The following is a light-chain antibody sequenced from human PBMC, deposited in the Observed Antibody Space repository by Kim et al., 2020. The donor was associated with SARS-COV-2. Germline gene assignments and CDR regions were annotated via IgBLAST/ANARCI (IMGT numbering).Light chain of an antibody. V-gene: IGKV1-27*01. J-gene: IGKJ4*01. CDR2: DAS. Sequence: DIQMTQSPSSLSASVGDRVTITCRASQVIRNYLAWYQQKPGKVPKVLIYDASTLHSGVPSRFSGSGSGADFTLTIGSLQPEDVATYYCQQYNTALETFGGGTKVDIK. CDR3: QQYNTALET. CDR1: QVIRNY.